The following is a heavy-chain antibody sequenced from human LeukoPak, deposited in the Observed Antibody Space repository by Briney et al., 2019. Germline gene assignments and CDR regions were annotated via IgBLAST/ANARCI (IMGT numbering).Heavy chain of an antibody. J-gene: IGHJ4*02. D-gene: IGHD3-10*01. CDR1: GYTFADYY. Sequence: GASVKVSCKASGYTFADYYLHWVRQAPGQGLEWMAWINPNSGVTDYAQKFQGRVTMTRDTSISTAYMELSSLTSEDTAVYSCARGNGFWAPLSYWGQGTLVTVSS. CDR3: ARGNGFWAPLSY. CDR2: INPNSGVT. V-gene: IGHV1-2*02.